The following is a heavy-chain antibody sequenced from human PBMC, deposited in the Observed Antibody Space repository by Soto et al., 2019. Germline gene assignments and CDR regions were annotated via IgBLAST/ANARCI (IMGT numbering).Heavy chain of an antibody. Sequence: ASVKVSCKASGGTFSSYAISWVRQAPGQGLEWMGGIIPIFGTANYAQKFQGRVTITADESTSTAYMELSSLRSEDTAVYYCARESGVDTAMVFHLGYWGQGTLVTVSS. D-gene: IGHD5-18*01. CDR1: GGTFSSYA. CDR2: IIPIFGTA. CDR3: ARESGVDTAMVFHLGY. V-gene: IGHV1-69*13. J-gene: IGHJ4*02.